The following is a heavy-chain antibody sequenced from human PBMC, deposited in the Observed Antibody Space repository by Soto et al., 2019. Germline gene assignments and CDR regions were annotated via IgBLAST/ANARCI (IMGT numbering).Heavy chain of an antibody. Sequence: SETLSLTCVVSGDSISNNNWWSWVRQPPGKGLEWIGEIHHSGSTNYNPSLKNRVTISLDKCKNEFSLKVSSVTAADTAVDYCARHLWGYWGSECYPRDGWCQGTTVCVSS. CDR1: GDSISNNNW. D-gene: IGHD2-21*01. CDR3: ARHLWGYWGSECYPRDG. J-gene: IGHJ6*02. CDR2: IHHSGST. V-gene: IGHV4-4*02.